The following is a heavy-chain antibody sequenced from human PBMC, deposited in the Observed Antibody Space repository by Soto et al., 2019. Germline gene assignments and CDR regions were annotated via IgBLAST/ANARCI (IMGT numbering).Heavy chain of an antibody. CDR1: GFTVSSSNY. J-gene: IGHJ4*02. CDR3: HGYGY. V-gene: IGHV3-53*01. Sequence: EVQLVESGGGLIQPGGSLRLSCVVSGFTVSSSNYMSWVRQAPGKGLEWVSVIYTGGTTYYADSVKGRFTISRDNSKNTLYLQMNGLRAGDTAVYYCHGYGYWGQGTLVTVSS. D-gene: IGHD5-12*01. CDR2: IYTGGTT.